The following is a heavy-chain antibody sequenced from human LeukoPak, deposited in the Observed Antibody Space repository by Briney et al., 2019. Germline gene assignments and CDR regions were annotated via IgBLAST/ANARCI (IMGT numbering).Heavy chain of an antibody. D-gene: IGHD2-8*01. V-gene: IGHV4-39*01. CDR2: VYSHGNT. J-gene: IGHJ5*02. CDR1: GVSISSDNYY. CDR3: ARRKYGVGYDP. Sequence: PSETLSLTCTVSGVSISSDNYYWGWIRQPPGKGLEWIGDVYSHGNTFYNPSLKGRVTMSVDASKNQVSLRLSSMSAADTAVYYCARRKYGVGYDPWGQGTLVTVSS.